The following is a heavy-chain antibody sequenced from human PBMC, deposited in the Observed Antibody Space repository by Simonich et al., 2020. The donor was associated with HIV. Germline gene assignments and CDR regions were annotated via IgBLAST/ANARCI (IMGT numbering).Heavy chain of an antibody. CDR3: ARAPTGNHYYYYYMDV. J-gene: IGHJ6*03. D-gene: IGHD1-1*01. CDR1: GYTFTGNY. CDR2: INPDSRVK. Sequence: QVQLVQSGAEVKKPGASVKVSCKASGYTFTGNYMHWVRQSPGQGPEWMGWINPDSRVKNYAKKLKGRVTMTRDTSISTAYMELRRLKSDDTAVYYCARAPTGNHYYYYYMDVWGKGTTVTVSS. V-gene: IGHV1-2*02.